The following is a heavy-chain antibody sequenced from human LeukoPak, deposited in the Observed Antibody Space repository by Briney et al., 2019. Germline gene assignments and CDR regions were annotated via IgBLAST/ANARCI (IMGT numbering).Heavy chain of an antibody. J-gene: IGHJ6*03. V-gene: IGHV4-59*01. D-gene: IGHD1-26*01. CDR3: ARVLGGATTFFYYYYYMDV. CDR1: GGSISSYS. Sequence: PSETLSLTCTVSGGSISSYSWSWIRQPPGKGLEWIGYIYYSGSTNYNPSLKSRVTISVDTSKNQFSLKLSSVTAADTAVYYCARVLGGATTFFYYYYYMDVWGKGTTVTVSS. CDR2: IYYSGST.